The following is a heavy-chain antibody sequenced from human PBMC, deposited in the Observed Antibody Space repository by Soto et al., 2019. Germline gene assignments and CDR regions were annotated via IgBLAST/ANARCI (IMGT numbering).Heavy chain of an antibody. CDR1: GFTFSSYE. J-gene: IGHJ4*02. D-gene: IGHD3-10*01. CDR3: ARDGRFGELLFDY. Sequence: PGGSLRLSCAASGFTFSSYEMNWVRQAPGKGLEWVSYISGSGSTIHYGDSVKGRFTISRDNAKNSLYLQMNSLRAEDTAVYYCARDGRFGELLFDYWGQGALVTVSS. V-gene: IGHV3-48*03. CDR2: ISGSGSTI.